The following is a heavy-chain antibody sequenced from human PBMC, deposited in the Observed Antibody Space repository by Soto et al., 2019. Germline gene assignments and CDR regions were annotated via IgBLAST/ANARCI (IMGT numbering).Heavy chain of an antibody. J-gene: IGHJ6*02. CDR2: IKQDGSEK. Sequence: RLSCAASGFTFSSYWMSWVRQAPGKGLEWVANIKQDGSEKYYVDSVKGRFTISRDNAKNSLYLQVNSLRAEDTAVYYCARVDCTNGVCYKGYYYGMDVWGQGTTVTVSS. V-gene: IGHV3-7*03. CDR3: ARVDCTNGVCYKGYYYGMDV. CDR1: GFTFSSYW. D-gene: IGHD2-8*01.